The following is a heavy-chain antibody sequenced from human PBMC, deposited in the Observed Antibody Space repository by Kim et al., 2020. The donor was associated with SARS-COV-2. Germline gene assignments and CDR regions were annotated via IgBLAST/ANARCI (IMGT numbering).Heavy chain of an antibody. J-gene: IGHJ4*02. Sequence: GESLKISCRDSGYGATMHWISWVRQMPGQGLEWMARIDLSDSYSAYSPSFEGQISVSADKSLTTAYLHWRSLKASDSALYFCARHRGGTGGYVSFFEEWGLGTLVTVSS. D-gene: IGHD2-8*02. V-gene: IGHV5-10-1*04. CDR3: ARHRGGTGGYVSFFEE. CDR1: GYGATMHW. CDR2: IDLSDSYS.